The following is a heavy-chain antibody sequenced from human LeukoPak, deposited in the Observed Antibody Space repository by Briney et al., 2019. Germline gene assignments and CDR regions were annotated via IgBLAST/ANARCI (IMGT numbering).Heavy chain of an antibody. V-gene: IGHV4-39*01. CDR3: ARHMVVITRAFDP. Sequence: SETLSLTCTVSGGSISSSTYYWGWIRQPPGKGLEWIGSIYYSGSTYYNPSLKSRVTISVDTSKNQFSLKLSSVTAADTAVYYCARHMVVITRAFDPWGQGTLVTVSS. CDR2: IYYSGST. D-gene: IGHD3-22*01. J-gene: IGHJ5*02. CDR1: GGSISSSTYY.